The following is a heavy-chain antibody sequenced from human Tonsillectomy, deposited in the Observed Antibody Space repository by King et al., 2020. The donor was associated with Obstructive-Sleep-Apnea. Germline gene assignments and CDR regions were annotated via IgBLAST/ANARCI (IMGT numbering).Heavy chain of an antibody. CDR1: GFTFSSYA. CDR3: AKMQIYYYGMDV. V-gene: IGHV3-23*04. J-gene: IGHJ6*02. CDR2: IRGSGGSK. Sequence: VQLVESGGGLVQPGGSLRLSCAASGFTFSSYAMSWVRQAPGKGLEWVSAIRGSGGSKYYADSVQGRFTISRDNSKNTLYLQMNSLRAEDTAVYYCAKMQIYYYGMDVWGQGTTVTVSS.